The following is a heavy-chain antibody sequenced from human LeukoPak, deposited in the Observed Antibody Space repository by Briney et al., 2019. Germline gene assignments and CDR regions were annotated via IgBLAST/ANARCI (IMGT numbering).Heavy chain of an antibody. Sequence: PSETLSLTCTVSGGSISSSSYYWGWIRQPPGKGLEWIGSIYYSGSTYYNPSLKSRVTTSVDTSKNEFSLNLSSVTAADTAVYYCARAGTNLGDYDYWGQGTLVTVSS. D-gene: IGHD4-17*01. J-gene: IGHJ4*02. CDR3: ARAGTNLGDYDY. CDR2: IYYSGST. V-gene: IGHV4-39*07. CDR1: GGSISSSSYY.